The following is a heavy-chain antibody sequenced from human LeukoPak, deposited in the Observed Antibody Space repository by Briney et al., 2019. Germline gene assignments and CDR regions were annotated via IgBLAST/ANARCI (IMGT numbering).Heavy chain of an antibody. CDR3: ATPPGQGANFDY. J-gene: IGHJ4*02. D-gene: IGHD3-10*01. CDR1: GYALIELS. Sequence: ASVKVSCKVSGYALIELSMHWVRQAPGKGLEWMGGFDPEDGETIYAQKFQGRVTMTEDTSTDTAYMELSSLRSEDTAVYYCATPPGQGANFDYWGQGTLVTVSS. V-gene: IGHV1-24*01. CDR2: FDPEDGET.